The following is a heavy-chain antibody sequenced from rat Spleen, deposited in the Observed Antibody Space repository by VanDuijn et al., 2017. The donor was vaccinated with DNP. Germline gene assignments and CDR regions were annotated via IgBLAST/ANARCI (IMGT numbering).Heavy chain of an antibody. V-gene: IGHV5-20*01. D-gene: IGHD1-7*01. CDR1: GFTFSDYY. CDR3: ATSSYYGYDYGFAY. CDR2: IRYDGGTT. Sequence: EVQLVESGGGLVQPGRSLKLSCAASGFTFSDYYMAWVRQAPTKGLEWVAYIRYDGGTTYYGDSVKGRFTISRDYARSTLYLQMDSLRSEDTATDYCATSSYYGYDYGFAYWGQGTLVTVSS. J-gene: IGHJ3*01.